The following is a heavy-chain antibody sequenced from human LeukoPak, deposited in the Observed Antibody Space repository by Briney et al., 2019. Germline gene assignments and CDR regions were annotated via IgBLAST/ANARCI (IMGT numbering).Heavy chain of an antibody. CDR3: ARYSPIFDY. CDR1: GFTFSSYE. V-gene: IGHV3-48*03. Sequence: PGGSLRLSCAASGFTFSSYEMNWVRQAPGKGLEWVSYISSSGSTIYYADSVKGRFTMSRDNAKNSLYLQMNSLRAEDTVVYYCARYSPIFDYWGQGTLVTVSS. J-gene: IGHJ4*02. CDR2: ISSSGSTI. D-gene: IGHD5-18*01.